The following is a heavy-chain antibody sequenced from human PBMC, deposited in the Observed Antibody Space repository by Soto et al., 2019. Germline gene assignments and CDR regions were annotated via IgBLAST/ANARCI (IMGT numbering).Heavy chain of an antibody. J-gene: IGHJ5*02. V-gene: IGHV4-59*08. CDR2: IYYSGST. CDR3: ARHPPTDYYYIWGSFRPNNWFDP. Sequence: QVQLQESGPGLVKPSETLSLTCTVSGGSINSSYWSWIRQPPGKGLEWIGYIYYSGSTNYNHSLKTRVTISVDTSKNQVSLKMSSVTAADTAVYYCARHPPTDYYYIWGSFRPNNWFDPWGQGTVVTISS. D-gene: IGHD3-16*02. CDR1: GGSINSSY.